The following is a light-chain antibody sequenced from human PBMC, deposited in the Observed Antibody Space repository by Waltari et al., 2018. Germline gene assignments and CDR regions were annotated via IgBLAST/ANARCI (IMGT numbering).Light chain of an antibody. V-gene: IGKV1-39*01. CDR1: QSIRSY. CDR3: QQTYSTPLT. Sequence: DIQMTQSPSSLSASVGDRVTITCRASQSIRSYLNWYQQKPGKAPKLLIYSASTLESGVPSRFSGSGSGTYFTLTISSLQPEDFATYYCQQTYSTPLTFGGGTK. CDR2: SAS. J-gene: IGKJ4*01.